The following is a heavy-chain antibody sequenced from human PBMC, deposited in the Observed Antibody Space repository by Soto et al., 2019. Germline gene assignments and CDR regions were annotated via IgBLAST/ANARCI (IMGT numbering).Heavy chain of an antibody. CDR1: GGSFINYS. Sequence: PSETLSLTCAVYGGSFINYSYSWIRQAPGKGLEWIGEVNHSGKTDYNPSLKSRGTISVDTSKNQFSLKLISVTAADTAVYYCAAMYYDFWSATLNSAYWGQGTPVTVPS. D-gene: IGHD3-3*01. CDR3: AAMYYDFWSATLNSAY. J-gene: IGHJ4*02. V-gene: IGHV4-34*01. CDR2: VNHSGKT.